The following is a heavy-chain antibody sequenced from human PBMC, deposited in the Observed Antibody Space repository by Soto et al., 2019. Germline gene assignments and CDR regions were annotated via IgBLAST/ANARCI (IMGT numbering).Heavy chain of an antibody. D-gene: IGHD3-16*02. CDR1: GYTFTSYG. J-gene: IGHJ4*02. Sequence: AASVKVSCKASGYTFTSYGISWLRQAPGQGLEWMGWISAYNGNTNYAQKLQGRVTMTTDTSTSTAYMELRSLRSDDTAVYYCARVPANYDYVWGSYRSPFYFDYWGQGTLVTVSS. CDR3: ARVPANYDYVWGSYRSPFYFDY. CDR2: ISAYNGNT. V-gene: IGHV1-18*04.